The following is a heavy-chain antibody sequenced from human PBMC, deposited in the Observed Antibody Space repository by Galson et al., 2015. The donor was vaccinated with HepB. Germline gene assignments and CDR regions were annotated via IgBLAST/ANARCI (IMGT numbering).Heavy chain of an antibody. J-gene: IGHJ3*02. Sequence: SVKVSCKASGYTFTSYGISWVRQAPGQGLEWMGWISAYNGNTNYAQKLQGRVTMTTDTSTSTAYMELRSLRSDDTAVYYCARGKQESSSWYGDAFDIWGQGTMVTVSS. CDR2: ISAYNGNT. V-gene: IGHV1-18*04. CDR1: GYTFTSYG. CDR3: ARGKQESSSWYGDAFDI. D-gene: IGHD6-13*01.